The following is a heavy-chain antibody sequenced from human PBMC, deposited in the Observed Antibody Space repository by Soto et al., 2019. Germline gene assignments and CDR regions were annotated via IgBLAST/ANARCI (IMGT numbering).Heavy chain of an antibody. CDR3: ERGYQTGGNGLDV. J-gene: IGHJ6*02. V-gene: IGHV3-53*01. CDR2: IYSGGST. D-gene: IGHD2-15*01. CDR1: GFTVSDNY. Sequence: PGGSLRLSCAASGFTVSDNYMNWVRQAPGKGLEWVSVIYSGGSTYYTDSVKGRFTISRDNSKNTLYLQMNSLRAEDTAVYYCERGYQTGGNGLDVWGQGTTVTVSS.